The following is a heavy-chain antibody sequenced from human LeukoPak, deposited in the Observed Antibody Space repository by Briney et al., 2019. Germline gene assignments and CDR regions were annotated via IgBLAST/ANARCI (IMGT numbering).Heavy chain of an antibody. Sequence: GRPLRLSCAASRFTFSSYAIHWVRQGPGKGLEWVAVISFDGNNKYYADSVKGRFTISRDNSKNTLSLQMNSLRPEDTAVYYCARDRRDGYNYGDAFDIWGQGTMVTVSS. V-gene: IGHV3-30*14. CDR3: ARDRRDGYNYGDAFDI. J-gene: IGHJ3*02. CDR1: RFTFSSYA. D-gene: IGHD5-24*01. CDR2: ISFDGNNK.